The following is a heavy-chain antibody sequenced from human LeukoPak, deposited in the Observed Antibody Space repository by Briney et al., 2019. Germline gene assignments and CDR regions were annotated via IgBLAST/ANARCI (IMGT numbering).Heavy chain of an antibody. J-gene: IGHJ5*02. CDR2: FDPEDGET. Sequence: ASVKVSCKVSGYTLTELSMHWVRQAPGKGLEWMGGFDPEDGETIYAQKFQGRVTMTEDTSTDTAYMELSSLRSEDTAVYYCATDRLRVRSSRFDPWGQGTLVTVSS. V-gene: IGHV1-24*01. D-gene: IGHD3-10*01. CDR1: GYTLTELS. CDR3: ATDRLRVRSSRFDP.